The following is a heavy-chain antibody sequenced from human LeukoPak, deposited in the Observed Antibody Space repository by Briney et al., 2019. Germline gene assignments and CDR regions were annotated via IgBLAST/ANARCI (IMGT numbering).Heavy chain of an antibody. V-gene: IGHV3-11*05. Sequence: GGSLRLSCAASGFSFSDYYMSWIRQAPGKGLEWVSYISSSSSYTNYADSVKGRFTISRDNAKNSLYLQMNSLRAEDTAVYYCAKGVRVAAAGTVDFDYWGQGTLVTVSS. CDR1: GFSFSDYY. D-gene: IGHD6-13*01. CDR3: AKGVRVAAAGTVDFDY. J-gene: IGHJ4*02. CDR2: ISSSSSYT.